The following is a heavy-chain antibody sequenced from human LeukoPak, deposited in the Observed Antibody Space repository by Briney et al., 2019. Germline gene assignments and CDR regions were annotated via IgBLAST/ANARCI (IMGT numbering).Heavy chain of an antibody. CDR1: GYTFTSYG. D-gene: IGHD3-16*01. Sequence: GASVRVSCKASGYTFTSYGISWVRQAPGPGLEWMGWISAYNGNTNYAQKLQGRVTMTTDTSTSTAYMELRSLRSDDTAVYYCARDGSYIGGVIVSGDYWGQGTLVTVSS. J-gene: IGHJ4*02. CDR3: ARDGSYIGGVIVSGDY. CDR2: ISAYNGNT. V-gene: IGHV1-18*01.